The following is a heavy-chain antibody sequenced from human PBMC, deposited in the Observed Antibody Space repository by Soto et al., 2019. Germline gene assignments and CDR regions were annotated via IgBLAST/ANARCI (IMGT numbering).Heavy chain of an antibody. CDR3: ARDGDGYPA. D-gene: IGHD1-1*01. V-gene: IGHV3-7*01. CDR1: GFTFSRNW. CDR2: IKQDGSEK. J-gene: IGHJ5*02. Sequence: EVQLVESGGGLVQPGGSRTISCAASGFTFSRNWMSWVRQAPGKGLEWVANIKQDGSEKYYADAVKGRFTLSRDNVENSLYLQMNSLRAEDTAVYYCARDGDGYPAWGQGTLVTVSS.